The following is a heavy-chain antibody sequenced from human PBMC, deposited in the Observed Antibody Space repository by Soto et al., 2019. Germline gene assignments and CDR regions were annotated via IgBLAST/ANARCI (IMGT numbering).Heavy chain of an antibody. V-gene: IGHV1-69*01. CDR2: IIPMFGTT. CDR3: ARCDVCYPGGDDAFDM. D-gene: IGHD2-21*02. J-gene: IGHJ3*02. Sequence: QVHLVQSGAEVKEPGSSLKVSCKTPGGTFGSNALTWLRQAPGQGLEWMGGIIPMFGTTYTSQKFHDRVAISADESTSTLELRNLRSEDTAVYYCARCDVCYPGGDDAFDMWGQGTTVIVS. CDR1: GGTFGSNA.